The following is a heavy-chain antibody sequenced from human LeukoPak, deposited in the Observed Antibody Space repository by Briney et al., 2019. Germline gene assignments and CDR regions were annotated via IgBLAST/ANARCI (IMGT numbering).Heavy chain of an antibody. Sequence: GRSLRLSCAASGFTFSNYAMHWVRQAPGKGLEWVAVISYDGSNKYYADSVKGRFTISRDNSKNTLYLQMNSLRAEDTAVYYCAKQYSSGWYDYWGQGTLVTVSS. CDR2: ISYDGSNK. D-gene: IGHD6-19*01. J-gene: IGHJ4*02. CDR3: AKQYSSGWYDY. V-gene: IGHV3-30*04. CDR1: GFTFSNYA.